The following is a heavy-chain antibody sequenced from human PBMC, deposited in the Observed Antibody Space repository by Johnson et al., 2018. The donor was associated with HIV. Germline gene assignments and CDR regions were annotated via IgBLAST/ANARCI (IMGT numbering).Heavy chain of an antibody. Sequence: VQLVESGGGLVQPGGSLRLSCAASGFTFSSYDMHWVRQATGKGLEGVSAIGTAGDTYYPGSVKGRFTISRANAKNSLYLQMNSLRAGDTAVYYCARGFGGYYDVGSGYPLDAFDIWGQGTMGTVSS. CDR1: GFTFSSYD. V-gene: IGHV3-13*01. J-gene: IGHJ3*02. CDR2: IGTAGDT. D-gene: IGHD3-3*01. CDR3: ARGFGGYYDVGSGYPLDAFDI.